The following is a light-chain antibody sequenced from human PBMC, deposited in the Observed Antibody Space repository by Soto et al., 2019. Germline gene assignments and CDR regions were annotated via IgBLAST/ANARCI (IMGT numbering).Light chain of an antibody. CDR3: QQDDSYPRT. J-gene: IGKJ1*01. Sequence: AIRMTQSPSSLSASTGDRVTITCRASQGISSYLAWYQQKPGKAPNLLIYAASTLQSGVPSRFSGSGSGTDFTLTISCLQSEDFATYYCQQDDSYPRTFGQGTKVEIK. CDR1: QGISSY. V-gene: IGKV1-8*01. CDR2: AAS.